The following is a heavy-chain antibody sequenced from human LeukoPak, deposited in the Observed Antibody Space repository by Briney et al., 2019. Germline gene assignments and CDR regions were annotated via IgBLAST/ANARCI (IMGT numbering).Heavy chain of an antibody. D-gene: IGHD1-26*01. V-gene: IGHV3-23*01. J-gene: IGHJ4*02. CDR2: ITGSDDTT. CDR3: AKGRYGSSYSAFDY. CDR1: GFTFSNYA. Sequence: PGGSLRLSCVASGFTFSNYAMTWVRQAAGKGLEWVAAITGSDDTTYYADSAKGRFTISRDNSKNTMSLQMNSLSAEDTALYYCAKGRYGSSYSAFDYWGQGTLVIVSS.